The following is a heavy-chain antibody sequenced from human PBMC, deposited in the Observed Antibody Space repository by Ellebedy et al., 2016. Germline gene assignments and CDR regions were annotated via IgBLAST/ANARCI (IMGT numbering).Heavy chain of an antibody. CDR2: IKQDGSEK. CDR3: ARNGELWENYYYYGMDV. Sequence: GESLKISXAASGFTFSSYWMSWVRQAPGKGLEWVANIKQDGSEKYYVDSVKGRFTISRDNAKNSLYLQMNSLRAEDTAVYYCARNGELWENYYYYGMDVWGQGTTVTVSS. J-gene: IGHJ6*02. D-gene: IGHD5-18*01. V-gene: IGHV3-7*01. CDR1: GFTFSSYW.